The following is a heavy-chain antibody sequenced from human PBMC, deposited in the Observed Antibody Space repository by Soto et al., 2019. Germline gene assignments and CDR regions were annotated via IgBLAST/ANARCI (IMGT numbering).Heavy chain of an antibody. CDR3: AGAHYSNTLIFGY. J-gene: IGHJ4*01. Sequence: QVQLVQSGAEVKKPGASVKVSCKASGYTFTSYYMHWVRQPPGQGLEWMGIINPSGGSTSYVQKFQGRVTMTRDTSMSTVYLKLSSLRPEDTAVYYCAGAHYSNTLIFGYWGHGTLVTVSS. CDR2: INPSGGST. CDR1: GYTFTSYY. D-gene: IGHD4-4*01. V-gene: IGHV1-46*03.